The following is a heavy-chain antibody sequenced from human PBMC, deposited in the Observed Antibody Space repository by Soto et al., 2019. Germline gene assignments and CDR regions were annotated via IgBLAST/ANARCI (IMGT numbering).Heavy chain of an antibody. CDR1: GFTFSSYA. J-gene: IGHJ4*02. D-gene: IGHD2-8*01. CDR2: ISGSGGST. V-gene: IGHV3-23*01. CDR3: AKDQLMVYATSRY. Sequence: EVQLLESGGGLVQPGGSLRLSCADSGFTFSSYAMSWVRQAPGKGLEWVSAISGSGGSTYYADSVKGRFTIYRDNSKNSLYLQMNSLRAEDTAVYYSAKDQLMVYATSRYWGQGTLVTVSS.